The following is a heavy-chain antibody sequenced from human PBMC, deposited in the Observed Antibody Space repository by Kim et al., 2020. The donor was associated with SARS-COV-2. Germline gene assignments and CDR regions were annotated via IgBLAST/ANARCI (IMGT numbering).Heavy chain of an antibody. CDR3: GRAVIKQLSQRGDNWFDP. V-gene: IGHV4-34*01. CDR1: GGSFSGYY. Sequence: SETLSLTCAVYGGSFSGYYWSWIRKPPGKGLEWIGEINHSGSTNYNPSLKSRVTISVDTSKNQFSLKLSSVTAADTAVYYCGRAVIKQLSQRGDNWFDPWGQGTLVTVSS. D-gene: IGHD6-13*01. CDR2: INHSGST. J-gene: IGHJ5*02.